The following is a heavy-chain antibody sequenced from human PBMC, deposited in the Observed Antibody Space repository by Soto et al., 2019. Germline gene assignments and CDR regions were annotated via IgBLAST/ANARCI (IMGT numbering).Heavy chain of an antibody. Sequence: QVQLVESGGGVVQPGRSLRLSCAASGFTFSSYGMHWVXXXXXXXXXXXXXXWYEGSNKYYADSVKGRFTTSRDNSKXXXXXXXXXXXXXXXXXXXXXXXXXXXXXXXXXXXGFDYWGQGTLVTVSS. D-gene: IGHD3-10*01. CDR1: GFTFSSYG. V-gene: IGHV3-33*01. CDR2: XWYEGSNK. J-gene: IGHJ4*02. CDR3: XXXXXXXXXXXXXXXGFDY.